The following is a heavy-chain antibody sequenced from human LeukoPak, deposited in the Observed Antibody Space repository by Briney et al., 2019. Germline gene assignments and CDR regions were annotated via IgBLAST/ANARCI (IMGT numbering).Heavy chain of an antibody. V-gene: IGHV4-4*07. Sequence: SETLSLTCNVSGGSISGYCWSWIRQPAGKGLEWIGRIYTSGSTKDNPSLKSRVTMYVDTSKSQFSPKLTSVTAADTAVYYCARRTDSGYSSSSSAFDVWGQGTMVTVSS. CDR2: IYTSGST. CDR1: GGSISGYC. J-gene: IGHJ3*01. CDR3: ARRTDSGYSSSSSAFDV. D-gene: IGHD6-6*01.